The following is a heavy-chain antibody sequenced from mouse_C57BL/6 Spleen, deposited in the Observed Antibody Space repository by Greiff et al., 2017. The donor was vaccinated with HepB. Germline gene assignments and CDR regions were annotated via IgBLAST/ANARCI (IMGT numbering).Heavy chain of an antibody. V-gene: IGHV1-61*01. CDR3: ARGGYRAMDY. D-gene: IGHD3-1*01. J-gene: IGHJ4*01. Sequence: VQLQQPGAELVRPGSSVKLSCKASGYTFTSYWMDWVKQRPGQGLEWIGNIYPSDSETHYNQKFKDKATLTVDKSSSTAYMQLSSLTSEDSAVYYCARGGYRAMDYWGQGTSVTVSS. CDR1: GYTFTSYW. CDR2: IYPSDSET.